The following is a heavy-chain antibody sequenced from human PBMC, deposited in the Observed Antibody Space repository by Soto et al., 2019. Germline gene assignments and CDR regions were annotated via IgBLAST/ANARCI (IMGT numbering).Heavy chain of an antibody. CDR1: GYTFTSYA. Sequence: ASVKVSCKASGYTFTSYAMHWVRQAPGQRLEWMGWINAGNGNTKYSQKSQGRVTITRDTSASTAYMELSSLRSEDTAVYYCARAPLGAAAGAFAFDIWGQGTMVT. CDR3: ARAPLGAAAGAFAFDI. D-gene: IGHD6-13*01. CDR2: INAGNGNT. V-gene: IGHV1-3*01. J-gene: IGHJ3*02.